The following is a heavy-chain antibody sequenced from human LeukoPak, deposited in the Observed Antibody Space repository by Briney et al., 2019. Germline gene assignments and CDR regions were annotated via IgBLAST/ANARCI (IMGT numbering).Heavy chain of an antibody. Sequence: GGSLRLSCAASGFTFSSYDMRCGRQAPGKGLEWVSGISGSGGSTYYADSVKGRFTISRDNSKNTLYLQMNSLRAEDTAVYYCVKLGDSSGHLAWLDYWGQGTLVTVSS. CDR1: GFTFSSYD. CDR2: ISGSGGST. V-gene: IGHV3-23*01. CDR3: VKLGDSSGHLAWLDY. D-gene: IGHD3-22*01. J-gene: IGHJ4*02.